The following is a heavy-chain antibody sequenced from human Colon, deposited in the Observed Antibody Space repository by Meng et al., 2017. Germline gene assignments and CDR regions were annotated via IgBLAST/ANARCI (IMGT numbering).Heavy chain of an antibody. CDR2: THSSGNT. Sequence: QVQLQESGPGLVKPSQTLSLTCTISNGSINSADYYWNWIRQPPGKGPEWLGYTHSSGNTYYPPSLKSRLAMSLDTSKNQFSLRLTSVTDADTAVYYCAIKPVMPYARTFYYWCHATLVTVSS. J-gene: IGHJ4*01. CDR3: AIKPVMPYARTFYY. D-gene: IGHD2-2*01. V-gene: IGHV4-30-4*01. CDR1: NGSINSADYY.